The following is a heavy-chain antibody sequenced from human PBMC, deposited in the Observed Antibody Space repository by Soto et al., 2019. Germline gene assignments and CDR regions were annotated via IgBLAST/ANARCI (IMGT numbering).Heavy chain of an antibody. CDR2: IHGGNGDT. D-gene: IGHD1-7*01. CDR1: GYTFTSYS. V-gene: IGHV1-3*05. J-gene: IGHJ4*02. Sequence: QVQLVQSGAEEKKPGASVKVSCKASGYTFTSYSMHWVRQAPGQSLEWMGWIHGGNGDTKYSQNFQGRVTITMDTSASTVYMELSSLRSEDTAFYYCARPRNYADYLDHWGQGTLVTVSS. CDR3: ARPRNYADYLDH.